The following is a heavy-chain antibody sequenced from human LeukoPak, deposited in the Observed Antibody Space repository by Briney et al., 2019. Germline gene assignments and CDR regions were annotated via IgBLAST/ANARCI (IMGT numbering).Heavy chain of an antibody. CDR1: GGSFSGYY. Sequence: SETLSLTGAVYGGSFSGYYWSWIRQPPGKGLVWIGEINHSGSTNYNPSLKSRVTISVDTSKNQFSLKLSSVTAADTAVYYCARVLGTVIVVALRNGGAFDIWGQGTMVTVSS. CDR3: ARVLGTVIVVALRNGGAFDI. D-gene: IGHD3-22*01. CDR2: INHSGST. J-gene: IGHJ3*02. V-gene: IGHV4-34*01.